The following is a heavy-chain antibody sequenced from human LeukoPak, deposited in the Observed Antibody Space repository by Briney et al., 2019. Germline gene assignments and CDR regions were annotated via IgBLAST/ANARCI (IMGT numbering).Heavy chain of an antibody. CDR2: MNHNSGNT. CDR3: ARDYYDGSGNRSQH. J-gene: IGHJ1*01. V-gene: IGHV1-8*01. D-gene: IGHD3-22*01. CDR1: GYTFTSYD. Sequence: ASVKVSCKASGYTFTSYDINWVRQATGQRLQWMGWMNHNSGNTGYAQKFQGRVTMTRNTSISTAYMELSSLISECAAVYYCARDYYDGSGNRSQHWGQGTLVTVSS.